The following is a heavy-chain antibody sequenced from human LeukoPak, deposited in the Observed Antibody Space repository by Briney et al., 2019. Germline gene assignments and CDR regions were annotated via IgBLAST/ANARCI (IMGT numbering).Heavy chain of an antibody. CDR2: ISGSGGST. Sequence: PGGSLRLSCAASGFTFSSYAMSWVRQAPGKGLEWVSAISGSGGSTYYADSVKGRFTISRDNAKNSLYLQMNSLRAEDTAVYYCARANHYPSSYFDYWGQGTLVTVSS. D-gene: IGHD3-10*01. J-gene: IGHJ4*02. CDR3: ARANHYPSSYFDY. V-gene: IGHV3-23*01. CDR1: GFTFSSYA.